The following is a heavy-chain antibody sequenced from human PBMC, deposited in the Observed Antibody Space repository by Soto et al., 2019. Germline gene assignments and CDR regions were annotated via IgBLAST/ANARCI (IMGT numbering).Heavy chain of an antibody. CDR1: GGTFSSYS. CDR3: ARSKSEVVDDTQYWLDP. Sequence: QVQLVQSGAEVKTPGASVTVSCKASGGTFSSYSISCVRQAPGQRLVWMGGTIPISGTAHYAQKFQGRVTITADESTSTAYMELSSLRSEDTAVYYCARSKSEVVDDTQYWLDPWGQGSLVTVSS. CDR2: TIPISGTA. D-gene: IGHD2-15*01. V-gene: IGHV1-69*01. J-gene: IGHJ5*02.